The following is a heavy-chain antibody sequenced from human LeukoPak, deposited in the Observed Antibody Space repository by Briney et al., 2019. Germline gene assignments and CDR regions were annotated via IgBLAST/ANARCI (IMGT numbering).Heavy chain of an antibody. Sequence: PGASVKVSCKASGYTLTGYYMHWVRQAPGQGLEWMGWIIPNSGGTNYAQKFQGRVTMTRDTSISTAYMELNRLRSDDTAMYYCARGRGLGWLRLGRFDYWGQGSLVTVSS. CDR2: IIPNSGGT. D-gene: IGHD5-12*01. V-gene: IGHV1-2*02. CDR1: GYTLTGYY. CDR3: ARGRGLGWLRLGRFDY. J-gene: IGHJ4*02.